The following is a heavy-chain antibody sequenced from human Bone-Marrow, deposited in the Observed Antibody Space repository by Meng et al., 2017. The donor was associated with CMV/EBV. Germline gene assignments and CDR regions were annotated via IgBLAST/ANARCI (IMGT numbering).Heavy chain of an antibody. CDR3: ARAGSKYSSSWYTLRGFDY. Sequence: SETLSLTCAVYGGSFSGYYWGWIRQPPGKGLEWIGEINHSGSTNYNPSLKSRVTISVDTSKNQFSLKLSPVTAADTAVYYCARAGSKYSSSWYTLRGFDYWGQGTLVTVSS. CDR1: GGSFSGYY. D-gene: IGHD6-13*01. CDR2: INHSGST. V-gene: IGHV4-34*01. J-gene: IGHJ4*02.